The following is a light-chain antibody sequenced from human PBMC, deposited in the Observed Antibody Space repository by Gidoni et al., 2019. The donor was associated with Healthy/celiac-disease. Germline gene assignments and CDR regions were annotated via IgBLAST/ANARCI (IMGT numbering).Light chain of an antibody. CDR2: EDN. J-gene: IGLJ3*02. CDR3: QSYDSSNHWV. Sequence: NFMLTQPHSVSEYPGKTVTISCTRSSGSIASNYVQWYQQRPGSAPTTVIYEDNQRPSGVPDRFSGSIDSSPNSASLTISGLKTEDEADYYCQSYDSSNHWVFGGGTKLTVL. CDR1: SGSIASNY. V-gene: IGLV6-57*04.